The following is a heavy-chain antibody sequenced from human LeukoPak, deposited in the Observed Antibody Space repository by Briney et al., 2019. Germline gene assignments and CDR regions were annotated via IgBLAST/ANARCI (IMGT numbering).Heavy chain of an antibody. D-gene: IGHD1-14*01. Sequence: PSETLSLTCTVSGGSISSSSYYWGWIRQPPRKGLEWIGSIYYSGSTYYNPSLKSRVTISVDTSKNQFSLRLSSVTAADTAVYYCARGPNLEYFHHWGQGTLVTVSS. J-gene: IGHJ1*01. V-gene: IGHV4-39*01. CDR1: GGSISSSSYY. CDR3: ARGPNLEYFHH. CDR2: IYYSGST.